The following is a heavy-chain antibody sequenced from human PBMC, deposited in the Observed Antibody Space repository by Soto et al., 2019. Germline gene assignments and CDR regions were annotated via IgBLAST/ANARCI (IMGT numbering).Heavy chain of an antibody. CDR3: ARDERYSSSWYWFDP. CDR1: GGSISSYY. D-gene: IGHD6-13*01. J-gene: IGHJ5*02. Sequence: SETLSLTCTVSGGSISSYYLSWVRQPPEKGLEWIGYIYYSGSTNYNPSLKSRVTISVDTSKNQFSLKLSSVTAADTAVYYCARDERYSSSWYWFDPWGQGTLVTVSS. V-gene: IGHV4-59*01. CDR2: IYYSGST.